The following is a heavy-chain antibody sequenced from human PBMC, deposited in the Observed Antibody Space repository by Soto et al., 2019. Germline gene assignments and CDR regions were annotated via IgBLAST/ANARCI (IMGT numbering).Heavy chain of an antibody. J-gene: IGHJ5*02. V-gene: IGHV3-30*18. CDR1: GFTFSSYG. D-gene: IGHD5-12*01. CDR3: AKLAMATKKALFDP. CDR2: ISYDGSNK. Sequence: GGSLRLSCAASGFTFSSYGMHWVRQAPGKGLEWVAVISYDGSNKYYADSVKGRFTISRDNSKNTLYLQMNSLRAEDTAVYYCAKLAMATKKALFDPWGQGTLVTVPQ.